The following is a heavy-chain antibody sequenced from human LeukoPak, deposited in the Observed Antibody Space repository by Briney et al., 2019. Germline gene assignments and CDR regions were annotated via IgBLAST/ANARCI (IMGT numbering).Heavy chain of an antibody. V-gene: IGHV3-7*01. Sequence: GGSLRLSCEASGFTFSISWMGWVRQAPGKGLEWVANIKQDGSEKYYVDSVKGRFTISRDNAKNSMYLQMNSLRAEDTAVYYRARGRGDYWGQGTLVTVSS. CDR3: ARGRGDY. CDR2: IKQDGSEK. CDR1: GFTFSISW. J-gene: IGHJ4*02.